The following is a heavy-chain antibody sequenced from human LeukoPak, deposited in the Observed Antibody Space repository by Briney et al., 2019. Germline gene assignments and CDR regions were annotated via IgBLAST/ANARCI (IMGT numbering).Heavy chain of an antibody. J-gene: IGHJ3*02. CDR2: IGQDGSEK. Sequence: GRSLRLSCAASGFTFSNYWLSWVRQAPGKGLEWVANIGQDGSEKYYADSVKGRFTISKDNAKDSLYLQMNSLRAEDTAVYYCARLYDFWSGSRRDDAFDIWGQGTMVTVSS. CDR1: GFTFSNYW. D-gene: IGHD3-3*01. CDR3: ARLYDFWSGSRRDDAFDI. V-gene: IGHV3-7*01.